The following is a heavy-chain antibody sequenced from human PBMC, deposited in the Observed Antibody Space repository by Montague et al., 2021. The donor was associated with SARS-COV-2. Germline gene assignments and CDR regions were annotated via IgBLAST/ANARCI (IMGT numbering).Heavy chain of an antibody. CDR2: ISWNSGNI. CDR1: GFTFNDYA. D-gene: IGHD5-24*01. V-gene: IGHV3-9*01. Sequence: SLRLSCAASGFTFNDYAMHWVRQAPGKGLEWVSGISWNSGNIAYADSVKGRFSISRDNAKNSLYLQMKGLRAEDTALHYCASAQDGYSPPDYWGQGTLVTVSS. J-gene: IGHJ4*02. CDR3: ASAQDGYSPPDY.